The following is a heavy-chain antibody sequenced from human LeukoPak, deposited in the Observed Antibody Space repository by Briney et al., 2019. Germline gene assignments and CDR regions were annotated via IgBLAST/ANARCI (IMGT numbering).Heavy chain of an antibody. Sequence: SETLSLTCTVSGGSINSNNYYWGWIRQPPGKGLEWIGFIYHTGSSNYNPSLKSRVTISVDTSKNQVSLNLRSVTAADTAVYYCARVNRDTSGYYHVYFDYWGQGTLVSVSS. CDR2: IYHTGSS. D-gene: IGHD3-22*01. J-gene: IGHJ4*02. CDR1: GGSINSNNYY. CDR3: ARVNRDTSGYYHVYFDY. V-gene: IGHV4-61*05.